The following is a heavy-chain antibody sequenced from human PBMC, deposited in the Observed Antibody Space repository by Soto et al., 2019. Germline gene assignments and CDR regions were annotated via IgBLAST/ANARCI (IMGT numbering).Heavy chain of an antibody. CDR3: ARVRVPAARYYYYYYMDV. J-gene: IGHJ6*03. D-gene: IGHD2-2*01. V-gene: IGHV4-39*07. CDR2: INHSGST. Sequence: SETLSLTCTVSGGSISSSGYYWSWIRQPQGKGMEWIGEINHSGSTNYNPSLKSRVTISVDTSKNHFSLKLSSVTAADTAVYYCARVRVPAARYYYYYYMDVWGKGTTVTVSS. CDR1: GGSISSSGYY.